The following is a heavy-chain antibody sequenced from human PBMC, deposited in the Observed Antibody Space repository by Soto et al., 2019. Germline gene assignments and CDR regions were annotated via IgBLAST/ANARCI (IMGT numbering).Heavy chain of an antibody. V-gene: IGHV4-31*03. CDR1: RGSISNVGYY. Sequence: TLSVTCTVSRGSISNVGYYWSWIRQHPEKGLEWIGYIYYKGTTYYKPSLRSRLTMSVDTSNHQFSLKLSSVTAADTAVYFCARAVGDFWSGYLNSWGQGTLVTVSS. J-gene: IGHJ4*02. D-gene: IGHD3-3*01. CDR2: IYYKGTT. CDR3: ARAVGDFWSGYLNS.